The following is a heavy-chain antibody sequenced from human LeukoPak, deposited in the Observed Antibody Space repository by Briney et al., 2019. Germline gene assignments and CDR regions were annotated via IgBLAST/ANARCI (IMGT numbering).Heavy chain of an antibody. V-gene: IGHV1-46*01. D-gene: IGHD2-2*01. J-gene: IGHJ4*02. CDR2: INPSGGST. CDR1: GYTFTSYY. Sequence: ASVKVSCKASGYTFTSYYMHWVRQAPGQGLEWMGIINPSGGSTSYAQKFQGRVTMTRDTSTSTVYMGLSSLRSEDTAVYYCARSSTELVPAAPFDYWGQGTLVTVSS. CDR3: ARSSTELVPAAPFDY.